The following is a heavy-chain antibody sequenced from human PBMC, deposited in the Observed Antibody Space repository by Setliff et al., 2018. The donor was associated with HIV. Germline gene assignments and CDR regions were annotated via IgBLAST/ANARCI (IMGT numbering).Heavy chain of an antibody. J-gene: IGHJ5*02. CDR1: DASITDDTFY. V-gene: IGHV4-30-4*08. Sequence: SETLSLTCTVSDASITDDTFYWNWLRQPPWKGPEWIGYIHNSGTTHYNPAFESRLIISLHMSNNPFSLNLASVTASDTAVYYCARSNWEPPSRLFDTWGPGTLDTVFS. D-gene: IGHD7-27*01. CDR3: ARSNWEPPSRLFDT. CDR2: IHNSGTT.